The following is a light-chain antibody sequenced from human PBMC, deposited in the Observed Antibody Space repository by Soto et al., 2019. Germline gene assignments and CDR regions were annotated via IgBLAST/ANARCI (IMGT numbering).Light chain of an antibody. Sequence: QSVLTQPPSVSGSPGQSVTISCTGTSTDFVSYNRVSWYQQPPGTAPKLMIYEVNKRPSGVPDRFSGSKSGNTASLTISGLQAEDEADYYCCSYAGSNIFFVFGTGTKVTVL. CDR2: EVN. V-gene: IGLV2-18*02. J-gene: IGLJ1*01. CDR1: STDFVSYNR. CDR3: CSYAGSNIFFV.